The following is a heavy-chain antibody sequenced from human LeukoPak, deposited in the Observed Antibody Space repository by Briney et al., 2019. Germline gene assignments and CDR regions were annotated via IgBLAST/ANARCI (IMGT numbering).Heavy chain of an antibody. V-gene: IGHV3-23*01. Sequence: GGSLALSCAASGFTFSSYAMSCVRQAPGKGLEWVSSICGSGGTTYYADSVKGRFTISRDNSENTLYLQMNSLRAEDTAVYYCAKDREPIGDRGRSSWYRIGGSFDPWGQGTLVTVSS. CDR1: GFTFSSYA. D-gene: IGHD6-13*01. J-gene: IGHJ5*02. CDR2: ICGSGGTT. CDR3: AKDREPIGDRGRSSWYRIGGSFDP.